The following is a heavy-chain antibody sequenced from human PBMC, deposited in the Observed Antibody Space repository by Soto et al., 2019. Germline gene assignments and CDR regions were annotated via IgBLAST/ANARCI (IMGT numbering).Heavy chain of an antibody. CDR1: GFSFGSYA. Sequence: RLSCAASGFSFGSYALSWVHQAPGKGLEWVSTISGSDGKTFYADAVKGRFSISRDTSQNTLYLQMNSLRADDTAIYYCARWSYLDYWGQGTRVTVSS. J-gene: IGHJ4*02. V-gene: IGHV3-23*01. CDR3: ARWSYLDY. CDR2: ISGSDGKT. D-gene: IGHD3-3*01.